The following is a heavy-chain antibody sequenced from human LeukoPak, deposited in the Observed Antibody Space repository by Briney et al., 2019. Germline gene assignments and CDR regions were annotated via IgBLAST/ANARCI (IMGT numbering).Heavy chain of an antibody. Sequence: ASVKVSCKASGYTFTSYGISWVRQAPGQGLEWMGWISAYNGNTNYAQKLQGRVTMTTDTSTSTAYMELRSLRSDDTAVYCCARAVSLLFVELLQAYSWSDPWGQGTLVTVSS. D-gene: IGHD3-10*01. V-gene: IGHV1-18*04. CDR3: ARAVSLLFVELLQAYSWSDP. CDR2: ISAYNGNT. J-gene: IGHJ5*02. CDR1: GYTFTSYG.